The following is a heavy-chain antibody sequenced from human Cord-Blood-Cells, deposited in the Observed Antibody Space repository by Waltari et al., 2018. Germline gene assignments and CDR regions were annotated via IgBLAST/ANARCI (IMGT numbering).Heavy chain of an antibody. Sequence: QVQLQESGPGLVKPSETLSLTCAVSGYSISSGYYWGWIRQPPGKGLEWIGSFYHSGSTYYNPALKSQVTISVDTSKNQFALKLSSVTAADTAVYYCARDFRPGPFDYWGQGTLVTVSS. CDR1: GYSISSGYY. CDR3: ARDFRPGPFDY. CDR2: FYHSGST. V-gene: IGHV4-38-2*02. J-gene: IGHJ4*02.